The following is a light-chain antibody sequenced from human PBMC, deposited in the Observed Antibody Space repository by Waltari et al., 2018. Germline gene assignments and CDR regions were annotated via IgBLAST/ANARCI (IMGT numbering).Light chain of an antibody. CDR3: QQRGTWPPIT. V-gene: IGKV3-11*01. J-gene: IGKJ5*01. CDR1: QSVTNY. Sequence: EIVLTQSPVILSLSPGETATLSCRASQSVTNYLARYQQRPGQAPRLLIYHASNRATGIPARFSGSWSGTDFPLTINSLEPEDFAVYYCQQRGTWPPITFGQGTRLEIK. CDR2: HAS.